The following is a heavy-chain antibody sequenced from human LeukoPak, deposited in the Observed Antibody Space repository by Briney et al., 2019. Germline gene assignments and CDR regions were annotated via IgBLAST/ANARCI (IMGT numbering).Heavy chain of an antibody. J-gene: IGHJ3*02. D-gene: IGHD2/OR15-2a*01. Sequence: SETLSLTCTVSGGSINNYYWSWIRQPPGKGLEWIAYIFSDGSSKYNPSLMRRVTISVDTSKNQFSLKLTSVTAADTAVYYCVRHRPRDSTVSDAFDIWGQGTMLTVSS. CDR1: GGSINNYY. CDR2: IFSDGSS. CDR3: VRHRPRDSTVSDAFDI. V-gene: IGHV4-59*08.